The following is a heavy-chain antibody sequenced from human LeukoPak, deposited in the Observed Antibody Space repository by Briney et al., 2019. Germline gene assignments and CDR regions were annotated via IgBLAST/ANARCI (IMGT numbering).Heavy chain of an antibody. D-gene: IGHD6-19*01. J-gene: IGHJ4*02. CDR2: IYPGDSDT. V-gene: IGHV5-51*01. CDR1: GYSFTSYW. CDR3: ARIQSSGWQKEPFDY. Sequence: GESLKISCKGSGYSFTSYWIGWVRQMPGKGLEWMGIIYPGDSDTRYSPSFQGQVTISADKSISTAYLQWSSLKASDTAMYYCARIQSSGWQKEPFDYWGQGTLVTVSS.